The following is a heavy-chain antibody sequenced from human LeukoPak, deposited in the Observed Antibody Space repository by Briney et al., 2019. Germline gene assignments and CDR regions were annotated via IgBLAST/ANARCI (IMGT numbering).Heavy chain of an antibody. CDR3: ARGLGWKVTPMGLFYMDV. Sequence: PSETLSLTCAVDGGSFSGYDWTWVRQSPGKGLEWIGQINYGGDTNYNPSLKSRVTISVDTSKNQFSPKVTSVTAADTAVYYCARGLGWKVTPMGLFYMDVWGEGATVTVSS. V-gene: IGHV4-34*01. J-gene: IGHJ6*03. CDR2: INYGGDT. CDR1: GGSFSGYD. D-gene: IGHD1-1*01.